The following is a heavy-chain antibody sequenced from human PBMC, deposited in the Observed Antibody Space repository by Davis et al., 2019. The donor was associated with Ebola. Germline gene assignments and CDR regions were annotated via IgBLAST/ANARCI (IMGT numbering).Heavy chain of an antibody. V-gene: IGHV1-46*01. D-gene: IGHD3-22*01. J-gene: IGHJ3*02. CDR3: AREGGRYYDSSGYVFDI. Sequence: ASVTVSCKASGYRFTSYYMHWVRQAPGQGLEWMGIINPITGGTSYAQNFQVRVNMTRDTSTSTVYMELSSLGSEDTAVYYCAREGGRYYDSSGYVFDIWGQGTRVKVSS. CDR1: GYRFTSYY. CDR2: INPITGGT.